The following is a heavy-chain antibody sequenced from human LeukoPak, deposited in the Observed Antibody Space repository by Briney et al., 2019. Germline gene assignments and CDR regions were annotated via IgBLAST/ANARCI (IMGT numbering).Heavy chain of an antibody. V-gene: IGHV3-66*02. CDR2: IYSAGAT. J-gene: IGHJ4*02. CDR1: GFRVSGSF. CDR3: AQRSGSPDDY. D-gene: IGHD3-10*01. Sequence: SGGSLRLSCAASGFRVSGSFMSWVRQAPGKGLEWISTIYSAGATYYADSVKGRFTVSRDNSKNTVYLQMNSLRAEDTAVYYCAQRSGSPDDYWGQGTLVTVSS.